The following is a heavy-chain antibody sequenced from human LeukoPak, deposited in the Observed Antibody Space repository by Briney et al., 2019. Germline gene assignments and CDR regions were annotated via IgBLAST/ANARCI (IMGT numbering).Heavy chain of an antibody. CDR1: GYTFTGYY. V-gene: IGHV1-2*02. CDR2: INPNSGGT. D-gene: IGHD2/OR15-2a*01. CDR3: ARVYLIAESRGFDY. Sequence: ASVTVSFKASGYTFTGYYMHWVRQAPGQGLEWMGWINPNSGGTNYAQKFQGRVTMTRDTSISTAYMELSRLRSDDTAVYYCARVYLIAESRGFDYWGQGTLVTVSS. J-gene: IGHJ4*02.